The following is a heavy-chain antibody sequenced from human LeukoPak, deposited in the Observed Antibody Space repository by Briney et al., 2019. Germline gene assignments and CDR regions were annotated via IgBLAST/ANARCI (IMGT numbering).Heavy chain of an antibody. V-gene: IGHV3-53*01. CDR3: AREDIAVAGFFDY. J-gene: IGHJ4*02. CDR1: GFTVSSNS. CDR2: IYSDNT. Sequence: GGSLRLSCTVSGFTVSSNSMSWVRQAPGKGLEWVSFIYSDNTHYSDSVKGRFTISRDNSKNTLYLQMDSLRAEDTAVYYCAREDIAVAGFFDYWGQGTLVTVSS. D-gene: IGHD6-19*01.